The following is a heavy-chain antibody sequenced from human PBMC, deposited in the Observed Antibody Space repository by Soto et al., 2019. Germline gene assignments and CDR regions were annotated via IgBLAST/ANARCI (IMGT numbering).Heavy chain of an antibody. CDR1: GFSFTTYW. CDR2: IYPGDSKT. CDR3: ARSRRGAYSSGWYSPSGYYNYGIDV. D-gene: IGHD6-19*01. Sequence: GESLKISCKGSGFSFTTYWIAWVRQMPGKGLEWMGIIYPGDSKTTYSPSFQGQVTISADKSISTAYLQWSSLKASDTAMYYCARSRRGAYSSGWYSPSGYYNYGIDVWGQGTKVTVSS. V-gene: IGHV5-51*01. J-gene: IGHJ6*02.